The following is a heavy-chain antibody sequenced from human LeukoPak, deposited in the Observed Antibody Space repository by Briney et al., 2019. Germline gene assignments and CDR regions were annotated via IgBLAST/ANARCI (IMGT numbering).Heavy chain of an antibody. CDR1: GFTFSNAW. CDR3: TTDCYDSSGHPYLDY. V-gene: IGHV3-15*07. Sequence: GGSLRLSCAASGFTFSNAWMNWVRQAAGKGLEWVGRIKSKPDGGTTDYAAPVKGRFTISRDDSKNMVHLQMDSLATEDTAVYYCTTDCYDSSGHPYLDYWGQGTLVTVSS. CDR2: IKSKPDGGTT. J-gene: IGHJ4*02. D-gene: IGHD3-22*01.